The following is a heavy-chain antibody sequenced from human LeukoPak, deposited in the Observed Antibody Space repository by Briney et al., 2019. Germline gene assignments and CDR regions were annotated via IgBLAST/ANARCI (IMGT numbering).Heavy chain of an antibody. D-gene: IGHD2-15*01. J-gene: IGHJ4*02. V-gene: IGHV3-53*01. Sequence: GGSLRLSCAASGFTISSNYMSWVRQAPGKGLGWVSVIYSGGSTYYADSVKGRFTISRDNSKNTLYLQMNSLRAEDTAVYYCARCSGGSCSYYFDYWGQGTLVTVSS. CDR2: IYSGGST. CDR1: GFTISSNY. CDR3: ARCSGGSCSYYFDY.